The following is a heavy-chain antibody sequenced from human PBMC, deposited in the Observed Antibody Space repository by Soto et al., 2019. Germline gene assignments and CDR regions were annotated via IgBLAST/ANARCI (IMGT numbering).Heavy chain of an antibody. CDR1: GYAFTSYD. D-gene: IGHD2-15*01. J-gene: IGHJ6*01. Sequence: ASVKVSCKASGYAFTSYDINWVRQATGQGLEWMGWMNPNSGNTGYAQKFQGRVTMTRNTSISTAYMELSSLRSEDTAVYYCARAYCSGGSCQTNYYYYYGMDVWGQGTTVPIS. V-gene: IGHV1-8*01. CDR3: ARAYCSGGSCQTNYYYYYGMDV. CDR2: MNPNSGNT.